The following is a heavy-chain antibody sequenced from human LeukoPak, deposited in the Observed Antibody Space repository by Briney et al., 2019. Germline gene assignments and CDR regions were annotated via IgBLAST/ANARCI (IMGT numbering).Heavy chain of an antibody. CDR2: ISGSGGST. J-gene: IGHJ4*02. D-gene: IGHD3-9*01. Sequence: GGSLRFSCAASGFTFSSYAMSWVRQAPGKGLEWVSAISGSGGSTYYADSVKGRFTISRDNSKNTLYLQMNSLRAEDTAVYYCARVLGYYDILTGYYTVSYFDYWGQGTLVTVSS. V-gene: IGHV3-23*01. CDR3: ARVLGYYDILTGYYTVSYFDY. CDR1: GFTFSSYA.